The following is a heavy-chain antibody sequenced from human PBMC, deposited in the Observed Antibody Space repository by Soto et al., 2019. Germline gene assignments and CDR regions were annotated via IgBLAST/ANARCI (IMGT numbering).Heavy chain of an antibody. D-gene: IGHD5-18*01. CDR2: ISAYNGNT. J-gene: IGHJ3*02. CDR1: GYTFTSYG. Sequence: ASVXVSCKASGYTFTSYGISWVRQAPGQGLEWMGWISAYNGNTNYAQKLQGRVTMTTDTSTSTAYMELRSLRSDDTAVYYCARDGALNVDTPMVTANDAFDIWGQGTMVTVSS. CDR3: ARDGALNVDTPMVTANDAFDI. V-gene: IGHV1-18*01.